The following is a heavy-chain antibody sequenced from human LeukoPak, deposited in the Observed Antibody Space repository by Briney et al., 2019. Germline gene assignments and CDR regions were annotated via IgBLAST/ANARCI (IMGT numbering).Heavy chain of an antibody. Sequence: SETLSLTCTVSGASISSYYWSWIPQPPGKGLEWIWYIYYSGSTSYYPSLKSRVTISLETSKNQFSPKLSSVTAADTAVYYCEREYSSSSGHFDFWGQGTLVTVSS. CDR2: IYYSGST. V-gene: IGHV4-59*01. CDR1: GASISSYY. D-gene: IGHD6-6*01. CDR3: EREYSSSSGHFDF. J-gene: IGHJ4*02.